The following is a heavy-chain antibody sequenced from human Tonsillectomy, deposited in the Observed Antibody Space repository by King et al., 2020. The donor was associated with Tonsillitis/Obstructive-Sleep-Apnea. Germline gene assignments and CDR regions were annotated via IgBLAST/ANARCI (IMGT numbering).Heavy chain of an antibody. J-gene: IGHJ4*02. CDR1: GGSISSDY. D-gene: IGHD6-13*01. CDR2: IYYSGST. CDR3: ARQESSRWYVVNPHQFDY. Sequence: VQLQESGPGLVKPSETLSLTCTVSGGSISSDYWSWIRQPPGKGLEWIGYIYYSGSTNYNTSLKSRVTISVDTSKNQFSLKLSSVTAADTAVYYCARQESSRWYVVNPHQFDYWGQGTLVTVSS. V-gene: IGHV4-59*08.